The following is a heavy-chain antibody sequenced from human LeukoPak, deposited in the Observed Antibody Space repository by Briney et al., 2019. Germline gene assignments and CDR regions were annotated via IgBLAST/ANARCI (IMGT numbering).Heavy chain of an antibody. CDR1: GFTFSGYW. CDR2: IKQDGSEE. Sequence: GGSLRLSCAASGFTFSGYWMSWVRQAPGKGLEWVANIKQDGSEEYYVDSVKGRFTISRDNAKNSLSLQMNSLRAEDTAVYYCARPGFPRDWGQGTLVTVSS. CDR3: ARPGFPRD. J-gene: IGHJ4*02. D-gene: IGHD3-10*01. V-gene: IGHV3-7*03.